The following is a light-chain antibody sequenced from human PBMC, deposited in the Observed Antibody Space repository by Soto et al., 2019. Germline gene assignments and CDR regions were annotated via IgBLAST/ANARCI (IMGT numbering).Light chain of an antibody. CDR1: SSNIGGNT. J-gene: IGLJ3*02. V-gene: IGLV1-44*01. Sequence: QPVLTQPPSASGTPGQRVTISCSGSSSNIGGNTVNWYQQLPGTAPKLLMYANKERPSGVPDRFSASKSGTSASLAINGLQSEDEADYYCAAWDDSLNGWVFGGGTKLTVL. CDR2: ANK. CDR3: AAWDDSLNGWV.